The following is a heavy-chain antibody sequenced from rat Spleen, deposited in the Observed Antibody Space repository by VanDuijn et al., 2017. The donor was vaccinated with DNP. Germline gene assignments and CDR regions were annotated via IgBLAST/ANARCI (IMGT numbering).Heavy chain of an antibody. Sequence: EVQLVESGGGLVQPGRSLKLSCAASGFTFSDYNMAWVRQAPNKGLEWVASITTGGVSTYYLDSVRGRFTFSRDNAKSTLYLQMDSLRSEDTATYHCARHHGDYWGQGTLVTVSS. V-gene: IGHV5-7*01. D-gene: IGHD1-7*01. J-gene: IGHJ3*01. CDR1: GFTFSDYN. CDR2: ITTGGVST. CDR3: ARHHGDY.